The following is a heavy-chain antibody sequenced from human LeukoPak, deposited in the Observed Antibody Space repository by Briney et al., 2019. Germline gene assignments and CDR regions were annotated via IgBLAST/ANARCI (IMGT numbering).Heavy chain of an antibody. Sequence: PSETLSLTCAVYGGSFSGYYWSWIRQPPGKGLEWLGEINHSGSTNYNPSLTSRVTISVDTTNNKFSLKLSSVSAGDWAVYDWARRGSYDDVWGSYGRNWFDPWGQGTLVTVSS. D-gene: IGHD3-16*01. V-gene: IGHV4-34*01. J-gene: IGHJ5*02. CDR3: ARRGSYDDVWGSYGRNWFDP. CDR2: INHSGST. CDR1: GGSFSGYY.